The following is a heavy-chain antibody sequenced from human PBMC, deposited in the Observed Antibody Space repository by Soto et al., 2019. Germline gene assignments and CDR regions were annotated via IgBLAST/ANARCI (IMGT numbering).Heavy chain of an antibody. D-gene: IGHD4-17*01. CDR1: GFTFSSYG. CDR3: ARILSSLYGDYGYGMDV. J-gene: IGHJ6*02. Sequence: QVQLVESGGGVVQPGRSLRLSCAASGFTFSSYGMHWVRQAPGKGLEWVAVIWYDGSNKYYADSVKGRFTISRDNSKNTLYLQMNSLRAEDTAVYYCARILSSLYGDYGYGMDVWGQGTTVTVSS. V-gene: IGHV3-33*01. CDR2: IWYDGSNK.